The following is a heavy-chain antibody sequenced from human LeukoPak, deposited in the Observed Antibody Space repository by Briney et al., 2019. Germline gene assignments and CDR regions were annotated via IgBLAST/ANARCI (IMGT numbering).Heavy chain of an antibody. Sequence: GGSLRLSCAASGFTFSSYWMHWVRQAPGKGLVWVSRINSDGSSTSYADSVKGRFTISRDNAKNTLYLQMNSLRAEDTAVYYCASLGYCSGGSCYRYYYYMDVWGKGTTVTISS. D-gene: IGHD2-15*01. J-gene: IGHJ6*03. CDR2: INSDGSST. CDR3: ASLGYCSGGSCYRYYYYMDV. V-gene: IGHV3-74*01. CDR1: GFTFSSYW.